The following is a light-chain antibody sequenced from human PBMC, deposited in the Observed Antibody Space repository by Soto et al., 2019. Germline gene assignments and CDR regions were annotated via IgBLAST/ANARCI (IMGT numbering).Light chain of an antibody. CDR3: QQDNDWPPSP. V-gene: IGKV3-15*01. J-gene: IGKJ1*01. CDR1: QCVSNN. Sequence: EIVMPMSTATLSVSKGEGVTLFCRASQCVSNNLAWYQQKPGQAARLLICVASTRATGVPARFRGSGSGTEFTLTVSFLLSEELAVYYRQQDNDWPPSPFCQGTKVDI. CDR2: VAS.